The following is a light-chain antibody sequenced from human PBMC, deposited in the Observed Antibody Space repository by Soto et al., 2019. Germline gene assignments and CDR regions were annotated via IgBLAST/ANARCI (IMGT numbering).Light chain of an antibody. CDR3: PQYGSSPLT. CDR2: GAS. V-gene: IGKV3-20*01. Sequence: EIVLTQSPGSLSLSPGERATLSCRASQSVGSSYLAWYQQKPGQAPRLLIYGASSRATGIPDRFSGSGSGTDFTLTISRMEPEDFAVYYCPQYGSSPLTFGGGTKVEIE. CDR1: QSVGSSY. J-gene: IGKJ4*01.